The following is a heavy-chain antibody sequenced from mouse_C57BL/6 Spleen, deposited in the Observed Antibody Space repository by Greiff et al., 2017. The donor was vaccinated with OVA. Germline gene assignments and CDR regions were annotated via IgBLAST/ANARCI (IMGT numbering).Heavy chain of an antibody. D-gene: IGHD1-1*01. Sequence: QVQLQQPGAELVRPGSSVKLSCKASGYTFTGYWMDWVKQRPGQGLEWIGNIYPSDSETHYNQKFKDKATLTVDKSSSTAYMQLSSLTSEDSAVYYGARHCGSRTGFAYWGQGTLVTVSA. J-gene: IGHJ3*01. CDR1: GYTFTGYW. CDR2: IYPSDSET. V-gene: IGHV1-61*01. CDR3: ARHCGSRTGFAY.